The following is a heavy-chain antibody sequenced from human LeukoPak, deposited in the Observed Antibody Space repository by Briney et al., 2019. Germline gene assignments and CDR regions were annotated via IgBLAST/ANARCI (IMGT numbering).Heavy chain of an antibody. D-gene: IGHD1-7*01. V-gene: IGHV3-48*03. CDR3: ARSAKLELLDY. CDR2: ISSSGSTI. CDR1: GFTFSSYE. J-gene: IGHJ4*02. Sequence: GGSLRLSCAASGFTFSSYEMNWVRQAPGKRREWVSYISSSGSTIYYADSVKGRFTISRDNAKNSLYLQMNSLRAEDTAVYYCARSAKLELLDYWGQGTLVTVSS.